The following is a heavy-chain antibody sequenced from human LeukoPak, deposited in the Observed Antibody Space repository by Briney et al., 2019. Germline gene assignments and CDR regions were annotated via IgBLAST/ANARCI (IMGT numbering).Heavy chain of an antibody. Sequence: GGSLRLSCAASGFSFSIYGMHWVRQAPGKGLEWVAYIRYDGSVKYYADSVKGRFTISRDNSKSTPYLQMNSLRAEDTAVYYCAKPPGGVARCFDFWGQGTLVTVSS. CDR2: IRYDGSVK. D-gene: IGHD6-6*01. CDR3: AKPPGGVARCFDF. V-gene: IGHV3-30*02. J-gene: IGHJ4*02. CDR1: GFSFSIYG.